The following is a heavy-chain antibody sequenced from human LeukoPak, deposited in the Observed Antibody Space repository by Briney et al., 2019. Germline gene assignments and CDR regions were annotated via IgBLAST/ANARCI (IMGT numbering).Heavy chain of an antibody. Sequence: PGGSLRLSCAASGFTFSSYAMHWGRQAPGKGLEGGAVISYDGSNKYYADSVKGRFTISRDNSKSTLYLQMNSLRAEDTAVYYCARDLTYYDILTGLFYWGQGTLVTVSS. CDR1: GFTFSSYA. D-gene: IGHD3-9*01. CDR3: ARDLTYYDILTGLFY. CDR2: ISYDGSNK. V-gene: IGHV3-30*04. J-gene: IGHJ4*02.